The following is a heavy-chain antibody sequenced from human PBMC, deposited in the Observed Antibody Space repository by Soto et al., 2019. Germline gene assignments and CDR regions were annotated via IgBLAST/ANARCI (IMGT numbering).Heavy chain of an antibody. CDR2: IIPIFGTA. V-gene: IGHV1-69*13. CDR3: ARAIDYYDSSGDAFDI. D-gene: IGHD3-22*01. Sequence: SVKVSCKASGGTFSSYAISWVRQAPGQGLEWMGGIIPIFGTANYAQKFQGRVTITADESTSTAYMELSSLRSEDTAVYYCARAIDYYDSSGDAFDIWGQGTMVTVSS. CDR1: GGTFSSYA. J-gene: IGHJ3*02.